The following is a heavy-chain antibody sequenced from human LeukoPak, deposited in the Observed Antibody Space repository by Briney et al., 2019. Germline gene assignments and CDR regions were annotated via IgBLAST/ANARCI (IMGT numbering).Heavy chain of an antibody. Sequence: QPGGSLRLSCAASGFTFDDYAMHWVRQAPGKGLEWVSGISWNSGSIGYADSVKGRFTISRDNAKNSLYLQMNSLRAEDMALYYCAKDISSSWYKGWFDPWGQGTLVTVSS. J-gene: IGHJ5*02. V-gene: IGHV3-9*03. CDR2: ISWNSGSI. D-gene: IGHD6-13*01. CDR3: AKDISSSWYKGWFDP. CDR1: GFTFDDYA.